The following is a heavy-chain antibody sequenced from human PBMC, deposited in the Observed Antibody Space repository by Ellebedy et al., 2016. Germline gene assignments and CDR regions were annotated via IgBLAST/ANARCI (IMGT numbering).Heavy chain of an antibody. CDR3: ARGVVGATTANDY. J-gene: IGHJ4*02. Sequence: SETLSLXCTVSGGSISSHCWSWIRQPAGKGLEWIGRIYSTGSANYNPSLRSRVTMSVDTSKNQFSLKVSSVTAADTAVYYCARGVVGATTANDYWGQGTLVTVSS. CDR2: IYSTGSA. D-gene: IGHD1-26*01. V-gene: IGHV4-4*07. CDR1: GGSISSHC.